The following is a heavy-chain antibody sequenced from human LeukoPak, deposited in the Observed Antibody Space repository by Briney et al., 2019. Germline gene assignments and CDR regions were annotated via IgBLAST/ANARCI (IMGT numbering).Heavy chain of an antibody. CDR1: GGSFSGYY. CDR3: ARVTYYDFWSGYLRQPPYYYYYYKDV. Sequence: SETLSLTCAVYGGSFSGYYWSWIRQPPGKGLEWIGEINHSGSTNYNPSLKSRVTISVDTSKNQFSLKLSSVTAADTAVYYCARVTYYDFWSGYLRQPPYYYYYYKDVWGKGTTVTVTS. J-gene: IGHJ6*03. CDR2: INHSGST. V-gene: IGHV4-34*01. D-gene: IGHD3-3*01.